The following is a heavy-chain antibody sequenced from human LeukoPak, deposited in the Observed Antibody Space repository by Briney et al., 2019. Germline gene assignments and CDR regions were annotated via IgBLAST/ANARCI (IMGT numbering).Heavy chain of an antibody. CDR2: IYYSGST. CDR1: GGSISSYY. D-gene: IGHD1-26*01. CDR3: AGMYSGSYYYWYFDL. Sequence: PSETLSLTCTVSGGSISSYYWSWIRQPPGKGLEWIGYIYYSGSTNYNPSLKSRVTISVDTSKNQFSLKLSSVTAADTAVYYCAGMYSGSYYYWYFDLWGRGTLVTVSS. J-gene: IGHJ2*01. V-gene: IGHV4-59*01.